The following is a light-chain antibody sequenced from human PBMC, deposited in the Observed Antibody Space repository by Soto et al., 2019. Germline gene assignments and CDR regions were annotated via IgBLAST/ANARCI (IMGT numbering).Light chain of an antibody. J-gene: IGLJ2*01. Sequence: QSVLTQPPSVSAAPGQKVTLSCSGSSSNIGNNYVSWYQQLPGTAPKLLIYENNKRPSGIPDRFSGSKSGTSATLGITGLQTRDEADYYCGTWDSSLSAVVFGGGTKLTVL. CDR2: ENN. CDR3: GTWDSSLSAVV. CDR1: SSNIGNNY. V-gene: IGLV1-51*02.